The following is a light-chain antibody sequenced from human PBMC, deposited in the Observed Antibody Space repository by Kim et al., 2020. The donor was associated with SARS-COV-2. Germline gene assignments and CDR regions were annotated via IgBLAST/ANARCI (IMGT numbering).Light chain of an antibody. J-gene: IGKJ4*01. CDR2: GAS. Sequence: SPGDRATLSCRASQSVSSNYLVWYQQTPRQAPRLLIYGASSRATGIPDRFSASGSGTDFTLTISRLEPEDFAVYYCQHYGSSPPLIFGGGTKLEI. CDR3: QHYGSSPPLI. V-gene: IGKV3-20*01. CDR1: QSVSSNY.